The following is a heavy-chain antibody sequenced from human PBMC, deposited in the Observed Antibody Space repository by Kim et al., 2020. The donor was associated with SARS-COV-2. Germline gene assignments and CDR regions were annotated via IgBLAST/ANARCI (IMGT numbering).Heavy chain of an antibody. CDR1: GFTLSNAW. D-gene: IGHD3-10*01. Sequence: GGSLRLSCAASGFTLSNAWMSWVRQAPGKGLEWVGRIKSKPDGAATDYAAPVKGRFTISRDDSKNTLYVEMSSLQTEDTAVYYCATETSVRYGWYFDLWGRGTLFTVSS. V-gene: IGHV3-15*01. J-gene: IGHJ2*01. CDR2: IKSKPDGAAT. CDR3: ATETSVRYGWYFDL.